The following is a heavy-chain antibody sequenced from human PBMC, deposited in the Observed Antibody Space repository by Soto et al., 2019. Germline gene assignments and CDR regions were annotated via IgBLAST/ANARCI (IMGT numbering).Heavy chain of an antibody. CDR2: INHSGST. D-gene: IGHD3-10*01. V-gene: IGHV4-34*01. CDR3: ARALPPRITMVRGSGMDV. Sequence: SETLSLTCAVYGGSFSGYYWSWIRQPPGKGLEWIGEINHSGSTNYNPSLKSRVTISVDTSKNQFSLKLSSVTAADTAVYYCARALPPRITMVRGSGMDVWGQGTTVTVSS. J-gene: IGHJ6*02. CDR1: GGSFSGYY.